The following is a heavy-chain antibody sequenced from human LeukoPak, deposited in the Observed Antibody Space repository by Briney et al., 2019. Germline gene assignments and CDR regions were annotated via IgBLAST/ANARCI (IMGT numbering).Heavy chain of an antibody. J-gene: IGHJ6*02. CDR2: ISYDGSNK. Sequence: GRSLRLSCAASGFTFSSYAMHWVRQAPGKGLEWVAVISYDGSNKYYADSVKGRFTISRVNSKNTLYLQMNSLRAEDTAVYYCARALGYSGYDGMDVWGQGTTVTVSS. CDR1: GFTFSSYA. CDR3: ARALGYSGYDGMDV. D-gene: IGHD5-12*01. V-gene: IGHV3-30*04.